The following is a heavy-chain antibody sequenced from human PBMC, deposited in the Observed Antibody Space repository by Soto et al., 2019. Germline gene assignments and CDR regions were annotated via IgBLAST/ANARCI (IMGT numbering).Heavy chain of an antibody. CDR3: ARDTGDGTLDF. Sequence: ASVKVSCKASGYTLSSYAMHWVRQAPGQRLEWMGWINAGYGNTKSSQKFQDRVTISRDTSASTAYMELTSLRSEDTAVYYCARDTGDGTLDFWGQGTLVTVSS. CDR2: INAGYGNT. D-gene: IGHD7-27*01. V-gene: IGHV1-3*01. CDR1: GYTLSSYA. J-gene: IGHJ4*02.